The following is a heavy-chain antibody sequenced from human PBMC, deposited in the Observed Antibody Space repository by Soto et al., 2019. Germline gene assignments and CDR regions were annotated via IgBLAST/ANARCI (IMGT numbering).Heavy chain of an antibody. D-gene: IGHD2-15*01. CDR2: IYYSGST. CDR1: GGSISSGGYY. Sequence: LSLTCTVSGGSISSGGYYWSWIRQHPGKGLEWIGYIYYSGSTYYNPSLKSRVTISVDTSKNQFSPKLSSVTAADTAVYYCARADCSGGSCYLGNWFDPWGQGTLVTVSS. V-gene: IGHV4-31*03. CDR3: ARADCSGGSCYLGNWFDP. J-gene: IGHJ5*02.